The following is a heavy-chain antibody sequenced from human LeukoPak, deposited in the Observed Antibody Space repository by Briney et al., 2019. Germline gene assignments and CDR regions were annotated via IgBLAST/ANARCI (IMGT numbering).Heavy chain of an antibody. Sequence: ASVKVSRKASGYTFTSYDINWVRQATGQGLEWMGWMNPNSGNTGYAQKFQGRVTMTRNTSISTAYLELSSLRSEDTAVYYCARVRGTMVRGVIWWFDPWGQGTLVTVSS. D-gene: IGHD3-10*01. J-gene: IGHJ5*02. CDR1: GYTFTSYD. CDR3: ARVRGTMVRGVIWWFDP. V-gene: IGHV1-8*01. CDR2: MNPNSGNT.